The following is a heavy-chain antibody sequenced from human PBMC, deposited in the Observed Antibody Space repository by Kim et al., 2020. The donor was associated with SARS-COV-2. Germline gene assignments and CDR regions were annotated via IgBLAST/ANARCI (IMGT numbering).Heavy chain of an antibody. CDR1: GGSISSSSYY. Sequence: SETLSLTCTVSGGSISSSSYYWGWIRQPPGKGLEWIGSIYYSGSTYYNPSLKSRVTISADTSKNQFSLKMSSVTAADTAVYYCARHVGYSSSWYNYYYYSRDVWSQRTTVTVSS. V-gene: IGHV4-39*01. D-gene: IGHD6-13*01. CDR3: ARHVGYSSSWYNYYYYSRDV. J-gene: IGHJ6*02. CDR2: IYYSGST.